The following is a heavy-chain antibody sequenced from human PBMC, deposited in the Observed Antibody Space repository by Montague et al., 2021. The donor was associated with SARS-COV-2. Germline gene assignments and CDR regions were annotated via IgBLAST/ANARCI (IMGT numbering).Heavy chain of an antibody. V-gene: IGHV4-34*01. D-gene: IGHD6-13*01. CDR3: AIGRYSSSWYECKGMDV. CDR1: GESFSGYY. Sequence: SETLSLTCAVYGESFSGYYWCWIRRPPGKGLQWLGEINHSRSTNXNPPPKSRVAISVDTSKNQFSLKLSSVTAAATAVYYCAIGRYSSSWYECKGMDVWGQGTTGTGSS. CDR2: INHSRST. J-gene: IGHJ6*02.